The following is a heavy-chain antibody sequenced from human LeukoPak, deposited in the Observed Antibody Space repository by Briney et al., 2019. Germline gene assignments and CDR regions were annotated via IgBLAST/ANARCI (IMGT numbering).Heavy chain of an antibody. CDR3: ARAVAGEFDY. CDR2: ISHSGST. V-gene: IGHV4-34*01. J-gene: IGHJ4*02. CDR1: GGSFSGYY. Sequence: PSETLSLTCAVYGGSFSGYYWSWIRQPPGKGLEWIGEISHSGSTNYNPSLKSRVTISVDTSKNQFSLKLSSVTAADTAVYYCARAVAGEFDYWGQGTLVTVSS. D-gene: IGHD6-19*01.